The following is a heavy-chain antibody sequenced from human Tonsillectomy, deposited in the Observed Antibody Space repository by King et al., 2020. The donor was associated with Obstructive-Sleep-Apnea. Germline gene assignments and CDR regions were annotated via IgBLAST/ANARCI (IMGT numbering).Heavy chain of an antibody. Sequence: VQLVESGGGLVQPGGSLRLSCAASGFSFSNYAMNWVRQAPGEGLEWFSAISGSGGRTYYADSVKGRFTISRDNSKNTLYLQMNSLRAEDTAVYFCAKHLSEQYFQLWGQSTLVTVSS. J-gene: IGHJ1*01. CDR2: ISGSGGRT. V-gene: IGHV3-23*04. CDR1: GFSFSNYA. CDR3: AKHLSEQYFQL.